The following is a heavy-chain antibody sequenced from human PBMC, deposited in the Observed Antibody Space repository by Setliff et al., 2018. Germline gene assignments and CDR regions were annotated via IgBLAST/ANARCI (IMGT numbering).Heavy chain of an antibody. CDR3: ARSTLPYDSSGYYTGLYWYFDL. CDR1: GFTFSSYS. Sequence: GGSLRLSCAASGFTFSSYSMNWVRQAPGKGLEWVSSITSNSNYIYYADSVKGRFTISRDNAKNSLYLQMNSLRAEDTAVFYCARSTLPYDSSGYYTGLYWYFDLWGRGTLVTVSS. V-gene: IGHV3-21*01. CDR2: ITSNSNYI. J-gene: IGHJ2*01. D-gene: IGHD3-22*01.